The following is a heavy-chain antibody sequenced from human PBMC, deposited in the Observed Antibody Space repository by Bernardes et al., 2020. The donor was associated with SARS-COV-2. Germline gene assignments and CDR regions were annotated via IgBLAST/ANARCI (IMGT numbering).Heavy chain of an antibody. J-gene: IGHJ6*02. CDR2: ISGSGGST. D-gene: IGHD6-19*01. CDR3: AKDYSQQVAGTGDYYYYGMDV. CDR1: GFTFSSYA. Sequence: GGSLRLSCAASGFTFSSYAMSWVRQAPGKGLEWVSAISGSGGSTYYADSVKGRFTISRDNSKNTLYLQMNSLRAEDTAVYYCAKDYSQQVAGTGDYYYYGMDVWGQGTTVTVSS. V-gene: IGHV3-23*01.